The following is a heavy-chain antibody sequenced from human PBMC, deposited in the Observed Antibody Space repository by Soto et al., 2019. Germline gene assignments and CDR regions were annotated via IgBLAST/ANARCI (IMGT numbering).Heavy chain of an antibody. CDR1: GGSMRNYF. J-gene: IGHJ4*02. CDR2: IHYSGTT. V-gene: IGHV4-59*01. Sequence: PSEPLSLTCTVSGGSMRNYFWTWIRQPPGKGLEWIGYIHYSGTTSFFPSYNPSLRSRVTISEDTSKNQFSLKLLSVTTADTAVYFCAAGEASSRNLAPYYLDFWGQGTRVTVSA. CDR3: AAGEASSRNLAPYYLDF. D-gene: IGHD6-13*01.